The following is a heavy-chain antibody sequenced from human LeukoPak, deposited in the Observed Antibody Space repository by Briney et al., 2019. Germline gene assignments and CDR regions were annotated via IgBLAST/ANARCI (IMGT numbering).Heavy chain of an antibody. D-gene: IGHD6-19*01. Sequence: SQTLSLTCAVSGYSISSGYYWGWIRQPPGKGLEWIGSIYHSGSTYYNPSLKSRVTISVDTSKNQFSLKLSSVTAADTAVYYCATKLMAGYSSGWYDYYYMDVWGKGTTVTASS. J-gene: IGHJ6*03. V-gene: IGHV4-38-2*01. CDR3: ATKLMAGYSSGWYDYYYMDV. CDR2: IYHSGST. CDR1: GYSISSGYY.